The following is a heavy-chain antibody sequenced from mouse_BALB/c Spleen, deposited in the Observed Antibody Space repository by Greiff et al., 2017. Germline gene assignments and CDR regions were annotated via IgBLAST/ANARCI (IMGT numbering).Heavy chain of an antibody. Sequence: EVQLVESGGGLVQPGGSMKLSCVASGFTFSNYWMNWVRQSPEKGLEWVAEIRLKSNNYATHYAESVKGRFTISRDDSKSSVYLQMNNLRAEDTGIDYWTNGYDAMDYWGQGTSVTVSS. CDR3: TNGYDAMDY. J-gene: IGHJ4*01. V-gene: IGHV6-6*02. CDR2: IRLKSNNYAT. CDR1: GFTFSNYW.